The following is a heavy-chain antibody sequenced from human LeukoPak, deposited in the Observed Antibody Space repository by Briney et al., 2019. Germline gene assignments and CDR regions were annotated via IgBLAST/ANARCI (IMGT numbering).Heavy chain of an antibody. Sequence: GGSLRLSCAASGFTFSSYSMNWVRQAPGKGLEWVSSISSSSSYIHYADSVKGRFTISRDNAKNSLYLQMNSLRAEDTAVYYCARDHSIFYYFDYWGQGTLVTVSS. V-gene: IGHV3-21*01. D-gene: IGHD3-3*01. J-gene: IGHJ4*02. CDR1: GFTFSSYS. CDR2: ISSSSSYI. CDR3: ARDHSIFYYFDY.